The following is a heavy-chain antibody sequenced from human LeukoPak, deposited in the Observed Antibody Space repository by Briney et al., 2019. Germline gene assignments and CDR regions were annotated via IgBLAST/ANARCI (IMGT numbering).Heavy chain of an antibody. CDR1: GGTFSSYA. D-gene: IGHD1-26*01. CDR2: IIPIFGTA. V-gene: IGHV1-69*05. CDR3: ARVVVLSGSYHFDY. Sequence: ASVNVSCKASGGTFSSYAISWVRQAPGQGLEWMGGIIPIFGTANYAQKFQGRVTITTDESTSTAYMELSSLRSEDTAVYYCARVVVLSGSYHFDYWGQGTLVTVSS. J-gene: IGHJ4*02.